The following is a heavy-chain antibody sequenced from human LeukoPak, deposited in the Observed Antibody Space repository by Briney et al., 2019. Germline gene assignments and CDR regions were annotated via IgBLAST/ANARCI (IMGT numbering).Heavy chain of an antibody. CDR1: GDSVSINSAA. CDR3: ARHVDSNRNWYFDL. CDR2: TYYRSNWFN. J-gene: IGHJ2*01. V-gene: IGHV6-1*01. Sequence: SQTLSLTSAISGDSVSINSAAWNWVRQSPSRGLEWLGWTYYRSNWFNDFALSVKSRITINPDTSKNQFSLQLNSVTPEDTAVYYCARHVDSNRNWYFDLWGRGTLVTVSS. D-gene: IGHD6-13*01.